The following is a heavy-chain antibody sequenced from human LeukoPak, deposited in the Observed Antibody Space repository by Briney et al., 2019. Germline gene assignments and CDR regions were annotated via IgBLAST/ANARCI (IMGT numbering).Heavy chain of an antibody. V-gene: IGHV3-9*01. Sequence: PGVSLRLSCAASGFTFDDYAMHWVRQAPGKGLEWVSGISWNSGSIGYADSVKGRFTISRDNAKNSLYLQMNSLRVEDTAIYYCARDPYNGAYSEGYYYYYMDVWGKGTTVTVSS. D-gene: IGHD1-1*01. CDR1: GFTFDDYA. CDR2: ISWNSGSI. J-gene: IGHJ6*03. CDR3: ARDPYNGAYSEGYYYYYMDV.